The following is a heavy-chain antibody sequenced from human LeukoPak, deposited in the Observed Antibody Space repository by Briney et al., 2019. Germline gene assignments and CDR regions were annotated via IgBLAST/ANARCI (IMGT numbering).Heavy chain of an antibody. Sequence: SETLSLTCTVSGGSISSSSYYWGWIRQPPGKGLEWIGSIYYRGSTYYNPSLKSRVTVSVDTSKNQFSLRLSSVTAADTAVYYCAKQNIVGATYGGGAFDIWGQGTMVTVSS. CDR1: GGSISSSSYY. CDR3: AKQNIVGATYGGGAFDI. J-gene: IGHJ3*02. D-gene: IGHD1-26*01. V-gene: IGHV4-39*01. CDR2: IYYRGST.